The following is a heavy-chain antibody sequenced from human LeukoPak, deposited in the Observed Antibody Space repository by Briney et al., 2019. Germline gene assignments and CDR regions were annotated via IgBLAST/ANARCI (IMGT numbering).Heavy chain of an antibody. Sequence: GGSLRLSCAASGFSFSSYEMNWVRQAPGKGLEWVSYISSSASSIYYADSVKGRFTISRDNAKNSLFLQMNSLRAEDTAVYSCARNSVLDYWGQGTLVIVSS. CDR2: ISSSASSI. J-gene: IGHJ4*02. CDR3: ARNSVLDY. D-gene: IGHD5/OR15-5a*01. V-gene: IGHV3-48*03. CDR1: GFSFSSYE.